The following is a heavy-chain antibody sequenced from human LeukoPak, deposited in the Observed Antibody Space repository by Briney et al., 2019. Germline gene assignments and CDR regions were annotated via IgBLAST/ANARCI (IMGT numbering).Heavy chain of an antibody. J-gene: IGHJ6*04. CDR2: ISSSGSTI. CDR3: ARDRSSRSYGMDV. D-gene: IGHD6-13*01. Sequence: KPGGSLRLSCAASGFTFSSYEMNWVRQAPGKGLEWVSYISSSGSTIYYADSVKGRFTISRDNAKNSLYLQMNSLRAEDTAVYYCARDRSSRSYGMDVWGKGTTVTVSS. CDR1: GFTFSSYE. V-gene: IGHV3-48*03.